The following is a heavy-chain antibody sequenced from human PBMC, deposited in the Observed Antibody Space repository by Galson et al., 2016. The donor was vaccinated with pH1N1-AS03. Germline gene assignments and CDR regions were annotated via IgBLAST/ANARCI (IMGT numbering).Heavy chain of an antibody. V-gene: IGHV3-74*01. J-gene: IGHJ4*02. CDR1: GFTFSRYW. D-gene: IGHD4-23*01. CDR2: INEDGSTT. Sequence: SLRLSCAASGFTFSRYWMHWVRQAPGKGLVWASHINEDGSTTRYADSVKGRSTISRDNSESTLYLQMNSLGDDDTAVYYCARDVGGPDDYWGQGTLVTVSS. CDR3: ARDVGGPDDY.